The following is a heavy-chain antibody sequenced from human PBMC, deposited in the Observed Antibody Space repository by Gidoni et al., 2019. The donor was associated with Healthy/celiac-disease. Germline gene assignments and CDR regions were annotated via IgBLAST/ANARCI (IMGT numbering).Heavy chain of an antibody. CDR3: AKAITNLRGWFVLGFDY. CDR1: GFTFSRYA. V-gene: IGHV3-23*01. D-gene: IGHD6-19*01. Sequence: EVQLLESGGGLVQPGGSLRLSCAASGFTFSRYAMSWVRQAPGKGLEWGSAISVSVGSTYYADSVKGRFTISRDNSKNTLYLEMNSLRAEDTAVYYWAKAITNLRGWFVLGFDYWGQGTLVTVSS. J-gene: IGHJ4*02. CDR2: ISVSVGST.